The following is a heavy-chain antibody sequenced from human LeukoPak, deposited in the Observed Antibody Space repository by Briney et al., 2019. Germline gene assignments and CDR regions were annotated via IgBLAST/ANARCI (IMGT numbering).Heavy chain of an antibody. CDR2: IIPIFGTA. J-gene: IGHJ6*02. D-gene: IGHD1-26*01. V-gene: IGHV1-69*13. CDR3: ARGEVIVGATIYYYYGMDV. CDR1: GGTFSSYA. Sequence: SVKVSCTASGGTFSSYAISWVRQAPGQGLEWMGGIIPIFGTANYAQKFQGRVTITADESTSTAYMELSSLRSEDTAVYYCARGEVIVGATIYYYYGMDVWGQGTTVTVSS.